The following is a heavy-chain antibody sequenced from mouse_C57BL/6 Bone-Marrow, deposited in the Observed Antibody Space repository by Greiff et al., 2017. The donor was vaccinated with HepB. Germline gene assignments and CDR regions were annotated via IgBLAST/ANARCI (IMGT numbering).Heavy chain of an antibody. Sequence: DVHLVESGGDLVKPGGSLKLSCAASGFTFSSYGMSWVRQTPDKRLEWVATISSGGSYTYYPDSVKGRFTISRDNAKNTLYLQMSSLKSEDTAMYYCARRAYGGFAYWGQGTLVTVSA. J-gene: IGHJ3*01. CDR2: ISSGGSYT. D-gene: IGHD1-1*01. V-gene: IGHV5-6*01. CDR3: ARRAYGGFAY. CDR1: GFTFSSYG.